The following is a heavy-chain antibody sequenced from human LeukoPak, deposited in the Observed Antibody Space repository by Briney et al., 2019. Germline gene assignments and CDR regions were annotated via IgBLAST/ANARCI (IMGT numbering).Heavy chain of an antibody. CDR2: TSYNGSVN. V-gene: IGHV3-30-3*01. D-gene: IGHD3-9*01. Sequence: GRSLRLSCVGSGFTFGHVALHWVRQAPGKGLEGVAVTSYNGSVNFYADSVRGRFTISRDNSKNTLFLKMSSLRVEDTAVYYCARMALLTCGIPSGFIYWGQGTLVTVSS. CDR1: GFTFGHVA. CDR3: ARMALLTCGIPSGFIY. J-gene: IGHJ4*02.